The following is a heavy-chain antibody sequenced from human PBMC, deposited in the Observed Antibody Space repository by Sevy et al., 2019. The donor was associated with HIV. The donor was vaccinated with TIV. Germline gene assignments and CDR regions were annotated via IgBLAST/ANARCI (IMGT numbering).Heavy chain of an antibody. Sequence: GGSLRLSCAASGFTFSNYEINWVRQAPGKGLEWVSYISSSGSTIYYADSVKGRFTISRDNAKNSLYLQMNSLRAEDTAVYYCARLWFGELLTGDWFDPWGQGTLVTVSS. CDR3: ARLWFGELLTGDWFDP. J-gene: IGHJ5*02. D-gene: IGHD3-10*01. V-gene: IGHV3-48*03. CDR1: GFTFSNYE. CDR2: ISSSGSTI.